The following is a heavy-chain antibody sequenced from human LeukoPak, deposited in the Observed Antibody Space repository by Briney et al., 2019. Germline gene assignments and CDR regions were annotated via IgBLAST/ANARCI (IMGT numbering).Heavy chain of an antibody. J-gene: IGHJ4*02. D-gene: IGHD1-26*01. V-gene: IGHV4-4*02. CDR3: SRESGPFCPFGY. CDR1: GGSISGTNW. CDR2: ISLAGQT. Sequence: SGTLSLACGVSGGSISGTNWWSWVRQPPGQGLEWIGEISLAGQTNYNPSLNGRVTMSLDKSSNQLSLHLTSVTAADTATYFCSRESGPFCPFGYWGQGALVIVSS.